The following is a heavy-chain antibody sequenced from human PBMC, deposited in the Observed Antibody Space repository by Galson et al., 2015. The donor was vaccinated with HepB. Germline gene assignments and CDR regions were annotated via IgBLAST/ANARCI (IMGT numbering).Heavy chain of an antibody. CDR2: FDPEDGET. V-gene: IGHV1-24*01. CDR3: ATNYDILTGYSYFEY. J-gene: IGHJ4*02. CDR1: GYTLTELS. Sequence: SVTVSCKVSGYTLTELSMHWVRQAPGKGLEWMGGFDPEDGETIYAQKFQGRVTMTEDTSTDTAYMELSSLRSEDTAVYYCATNYDILTGYSYFEYWGQGTLVTVSS. D-gene: IGHD3-9*01.